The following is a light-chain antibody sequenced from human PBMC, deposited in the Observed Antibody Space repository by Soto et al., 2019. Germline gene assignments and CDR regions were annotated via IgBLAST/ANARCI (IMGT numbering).Light chain of an antibody. CDR2: DVS. CDR1: SSDVGAYNY. V-gene: IGLV2-11*01. Sequence: QSALTQPRSVSGSPGQSVTISCTGTSSDVGAYNYVSWYQHNPGKAPKVMIYDVSERPSGVPDRFSGSKSDNKASLTISGLQAEDEADYYCCSYAGSYSGVFGGGTKLTVL. J-gene: IGLJ3*02. CDR3: CSYAGSYSGV.